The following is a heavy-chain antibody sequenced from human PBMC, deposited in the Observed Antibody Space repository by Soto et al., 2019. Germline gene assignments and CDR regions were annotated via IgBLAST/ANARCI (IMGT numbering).Heavy chain of an antibody. D-gene: IGHD5-18*01. CDR3: AREGIQLWPTNYYYCYGMDV. V-gene: IGHV6-1*01. J-gene: IGHJ6*02. CDR1: GDSVSSNSAA. Sequence: SQTLSLTCAIPGDSVSSNSAAWNWIRQSPSRGLEWLGRTYYRSKWYNDYAVSVKSRITINPDTSKNQFSLQLNSVTPEDTAVYYCAREGIQLWPTNYYYCYGMDVWGHGTTVTVSS. CDR2: TYYRSKWYN.